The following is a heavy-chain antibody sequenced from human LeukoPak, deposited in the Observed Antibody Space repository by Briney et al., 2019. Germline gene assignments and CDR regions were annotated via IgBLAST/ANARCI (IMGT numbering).Heavy chain of an antibody. Sequence: SETLSLTCAVYGGSFSGYYWSWIRQPAGKGLEWIGRIYTSGSTNYNPSLKSRVTMSVDTSKNQFSLKLSSVTAADTAVYYCARSLGPHYYYYGMDVWGQGTTVTVSS. CDR3: ARSLGPHYYYYGMDV. D-gene: IGHD3-16*01. J-gene: IGHJ6*02. CDR1: GGSFSGYY. CDR2: IYTSGST. V-gene: IGHV4-59*10.